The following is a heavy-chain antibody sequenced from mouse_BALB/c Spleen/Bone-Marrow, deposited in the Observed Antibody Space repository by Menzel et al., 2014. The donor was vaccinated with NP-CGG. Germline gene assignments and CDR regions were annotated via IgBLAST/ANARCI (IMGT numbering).Heavy chain of an antibody. Sequence: EVKLVDSGGGLAQPGGSRKLSCAASGFTFXSFGMHWVRQAPEKGLEWVAYISSGSSTIYYADTVKGRFTISRDNPKNTLFLQMTSLRSEDTAMYYCVRSYDSYAMAFWGQGTSVTVSS. CDR3: VRSYDSYAMAF. J-gene: IGHJ4*01. D-gene: IGHD2-10*02. CDR2: ISSGSSTI. V-gene: IGHV5-17*02. CDR1: GFTFXSFG.